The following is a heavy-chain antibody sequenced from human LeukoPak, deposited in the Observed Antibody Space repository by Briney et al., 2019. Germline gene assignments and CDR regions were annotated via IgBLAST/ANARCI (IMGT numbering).Heavy chain of an antibody. D-gene: IGHD4/OR15-4a*01. Sequence: GGSLRLSCAASGFSLTYSSVHWVRQASGKGLEWLGRIRNKASTYATAYAASVRGRFTISRDDSKHTAYLQMNSLKIDDTAVYYCTANGANSDFWGQGTLVTVSS. CDR2: IRNKASTYAT. CDR3: TANGANSDF. CDR1: GFSLTYSS. J-gene: IGHJ4*02. V-gene: IGHV3-73*01.